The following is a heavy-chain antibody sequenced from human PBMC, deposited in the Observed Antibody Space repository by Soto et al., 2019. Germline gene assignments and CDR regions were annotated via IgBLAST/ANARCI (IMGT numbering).Heavy chain of an antibody. CDR3: ARDRGAGYDNYYYYYGMDV. CDR2: IYYSGST. CDR1: GGSISSYY. J-gene: IGHJ6*02. V-gene: IGHV4-59*01. D-gene: IGHD5-12*01. Sequence: QVQLQESGPGLVKPSETLSLTCTVSGGSISSYYWSWIRQPPGKGLEWIGYIYYSGSTNYNPSLKSRVTISVDTSKNQFSLKLSSVTAADTAVYYCARDRGAGYDNYYYYYGMDVWGQGTTVTVSS.